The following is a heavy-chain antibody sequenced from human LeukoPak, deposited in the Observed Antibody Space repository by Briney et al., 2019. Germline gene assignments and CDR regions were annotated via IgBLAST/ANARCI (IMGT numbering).Heavy chain of an antibody. D-gene: IGHD1-1*01. J-gene: IGHJ4*02. V-gene: IGHV3-74*01. CDR2: INTDGSIT. Sequence: GGSLRLSCAASGFAFSTYWMHWVREAPGKGLVWVSRINTDGSITNYEDSVKGRFTISRDNAKNTLYLQMNSLRAEDTAVYYCARTGTTGDYWGQGTLVTVSS. CDR3: ARTGTTGDY. CDR1: GFAFSTYW.